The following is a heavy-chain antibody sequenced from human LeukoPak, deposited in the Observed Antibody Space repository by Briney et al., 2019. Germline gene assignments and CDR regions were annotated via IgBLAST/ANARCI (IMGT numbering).Heavy chain of an antibody. V-gene: IGHV4-30-4*01. CDR3: ARDTGWDQFDY. J-gene: IGHJ4*02. CDR1: GGSISSGDYY. D-gene: IGHD1-26*01. Sequence: PSQTLSLTCTVSGGSISSGDYYWSWIRQPPGKGLEWIGYIYYSVSTYYNPSLKSRVTISVDTSKNQFSLKLSSVTAADTAVYYCARDTGWDQFDYWGQGTLVTVSS. CDR2: IYYSVST.